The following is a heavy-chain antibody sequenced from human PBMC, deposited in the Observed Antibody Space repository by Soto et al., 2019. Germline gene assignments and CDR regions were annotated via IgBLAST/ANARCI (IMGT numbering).Heavy chain of an antibody. V-gene: IGHV1-69*13. J-gene: IGHJ6*02. CDR3: ASDYAVADTYYYGMDV. CDR1: GGTFSNYA. CDR2: IIPLSGTA. D-gene: IGHD6-19*01. Sequence: SVKVSCKASGGTFSNYAISWVRQAPGQGLEWMGGIIPLSGTANYAQKFQGRVTITADDSTSTAYMELSSLRSEDTAVYYCASDYAVADTYYYGMDVWGQVTTVTVSS.